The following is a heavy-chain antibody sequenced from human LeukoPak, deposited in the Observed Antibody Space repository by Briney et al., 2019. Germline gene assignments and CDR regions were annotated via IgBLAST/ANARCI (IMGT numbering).Heavy chain of an antibody. CDR3: ARGGDGYHLDYYYYGMDV. D-gene: IGHD5-12*01. V-gene: IGHV1-8*01. J-gene: IGHJ6*02. CDR1: GYTSTSYD. Sequence: ASVKVSCKASGYTSTSYDIHWVRQATGQGLEWMGWMNPNSGNTGYAQKFQGRVTMTRNTSISTAYMELSSLRSEDTAVYYCARGGDGYHLDYYYYGMDVWGQGTTVTVSS. CDR2: MNPNSGNT.